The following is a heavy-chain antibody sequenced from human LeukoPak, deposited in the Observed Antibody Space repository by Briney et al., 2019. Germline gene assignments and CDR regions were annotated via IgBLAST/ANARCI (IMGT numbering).Heavy chain of an antibody. CDR2: IYYSGST. J-gene: IGHJ5*02. CDR1: GGSISSSSYY. Sequence: SETLSLTCTVSGGSISSSSYYWGWIRQPPGKGLEWIGSIYYSGSTYYNPSLKSRVTISVDTSKNQFSLKLSSVTAADTAVYYCARHRWFEMPRFDPWGQGTLVTFSS. V-gene: IGHV4-39*01. CDR3: ARHRWFEMPRFDP. D-gene: IGHD3-10*01.